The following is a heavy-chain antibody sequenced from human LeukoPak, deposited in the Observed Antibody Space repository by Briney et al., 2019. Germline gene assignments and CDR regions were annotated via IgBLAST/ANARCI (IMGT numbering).Heavy chain of an antibody. J-gene: IGHJ6*02. D-gene: IGHD1-26*01. V-gene: IGHV3-21*01. CDR3: AKDSGIVGASPYYYYGMDV. CDR1: GFTFSSYS. Sequence: GALRLSCAASGFTFSSYSMNWVRQAPGKGLEWVSSISSSSSYIYYADSVKGRFTISRDNAKNSLYLQMNSLRAEDTAVYYCAKDSGIVGASPYYYYGMDVWGQGTTVTVSS. CDR2: ISSSSSYI.